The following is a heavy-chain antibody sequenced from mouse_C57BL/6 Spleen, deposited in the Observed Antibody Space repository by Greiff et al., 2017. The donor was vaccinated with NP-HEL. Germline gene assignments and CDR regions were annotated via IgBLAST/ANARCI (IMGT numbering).Heavy chain of an antibody. D-gene: IGHD1-1*01. J-gene: IGHJ3*01. CDR2: ISSGGSYT. V-gene: IGHV5-6*01. CDR3: ARQNYGSSGAY. Sequence: EVKVVESGGDLVKPGGSLKLSCAASGFTFSSYGMSWVRQTPDKRLEWVATISSGGSYTYYPDSVKGRFTISRDNAKNTLYLQMSSLKSEDTAMYYCARQNYGSSGAYWGQGTLVTVSA. CDR1: GFTFSSYG.